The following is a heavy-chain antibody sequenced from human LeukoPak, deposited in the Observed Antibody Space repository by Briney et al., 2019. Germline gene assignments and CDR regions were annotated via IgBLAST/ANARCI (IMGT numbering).Heavy chain of an antibody. CDR3: ARSSAAYYYGSGTKLYGMDV. Sequence: ASVKVSCKASGHTFTSYGISWVRQAPGQGLEWMGWISAYNGNTNYAQKLQGRVTMTTDTSTSTAYMELRSLRSDDTAVYYCARSSAAYYYGSGTKLYGMDVWGQGTTVAVSS. D-gene: IGHD3-10*01. CDR2: ISAYNGNT. CDR1: GHTFTSYG. V-gene: IGHV1-18*01. J-gene: IGHJ6*02.